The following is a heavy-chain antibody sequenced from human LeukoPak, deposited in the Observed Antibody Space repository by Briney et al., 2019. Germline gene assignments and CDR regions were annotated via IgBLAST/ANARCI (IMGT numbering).Heavy chain of an antibody. Sequence: PGGSLRLSCAASGFTFDDYAMHWVRQAPGKGLEWVSGISWNSGSIGYADSVKGRFTISRDNAKNSLYLQMNSLRTEDTALYYCAKGLGPYESPGSNWGQGTLVTVSS. CDR1: GFTFDDYA. D-gene: IGHD5-12*01. CDR3: AKGLGPYESPGSN. J-gene: IGHJ4*02. CDR2: ISWNSGSI. V-gene: IGHV3-9*01.